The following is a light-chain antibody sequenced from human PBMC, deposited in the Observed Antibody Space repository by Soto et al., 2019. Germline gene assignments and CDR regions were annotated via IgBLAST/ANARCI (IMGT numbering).Light chain of an antibody. CDR3: SSFTSSNTVM. V-gene: IGLV2-14*01. Sequence: QSALTQPASVSGSPGQSITISCTGTSSDVGGYKYVSWYQQHPGKAPKLMIYEVSYRPSGVSNRFSGSKSGNTASLTISGLQAEDEGDYYCSSFTSSNTVMFGGGTQLTVL. CDR1: SSDVGGYKY. CDR2: EVS. J-gene: IGLJ7*01.